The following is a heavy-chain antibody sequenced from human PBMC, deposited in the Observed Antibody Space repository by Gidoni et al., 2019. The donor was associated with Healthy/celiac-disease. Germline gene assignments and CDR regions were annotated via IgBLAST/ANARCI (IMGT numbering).Heavy chain of an antibody. V-gene: IGHV3-33*01. Sequence: QVQLVESGGGVVQPGRSLRLSCAASGFTFSSYGMHWVRQAPGKGLGWVAVIWYDGSNKYYADSVKGRFTISRDNSKNTLYLQMNSLRAEDTAVYYCARDSYDFWSGYYTGGSDYWGQGTLVTVSS. D-gene: IGHD3-3*01. J-gene: IGHJ4*02. CDR2: IWYDGSNK. CDR1: GFTFSSYG. CDR3: ARDSYDFWSGYYTGGSDY.